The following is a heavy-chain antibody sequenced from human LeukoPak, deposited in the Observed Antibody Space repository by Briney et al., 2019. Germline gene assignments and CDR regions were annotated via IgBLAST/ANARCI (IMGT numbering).Heavy chain of an antibody. J-gene: IGHJ4*02. CDR2: ISSSSSYI. D-gene: IGHD2-21*02. CDR3: ARESTYCGGDCFFDY. CDR1: GFTFSSYS. V-gene: IGHV3-21*01. Sequence: GGSLRLSCAASGFTFSSYSMNWVRQAPGKGLEWVSSISSSSSYIYYADLVKGRFTISRDNAKNSLYLQMNSLRAEDTAVYYCARESTYCGGDCFFDYWGQGTLVTVSS.